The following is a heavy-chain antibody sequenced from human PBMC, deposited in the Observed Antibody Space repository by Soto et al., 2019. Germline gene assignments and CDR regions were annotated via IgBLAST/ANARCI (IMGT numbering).Heavy chain of an antibody. CDR1: GSRMTRPS. D-gene: IGHD2-21*01. Sequence: CKVSGSRMTRPSFNLVRQAPGKGHEWMGGFDPEDGETIFEQKFQGRVTMTGDTSSDTAYLELSNLGSEDTAMYYCATGIYRGTATCHFVYWG. CDR2: FDPEDGET. CDR3: ATGIYRGTATCHFVY. J-gene: IGHJ4*01. V-gene: IGHV1-24*01.